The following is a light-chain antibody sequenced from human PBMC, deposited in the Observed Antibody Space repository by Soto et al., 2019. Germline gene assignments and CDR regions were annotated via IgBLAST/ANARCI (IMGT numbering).Light chain of an antibody. V-gene: IGKV3-20*01. CDR3: QQYGSSPT. CDR1: QSVSSSY. J-gene: IGKJ1*01. CDR2: GES. Sequence: EIVLTQSPGTLSLSPGERATLSCRASQSVSSSYLAGYQQKPGQAPRLLIYGESSRATGIQDRFSGSGSGTDFTLTISRLEPEDFAVYYCQQYGSSPTFGQGTKMEIK.